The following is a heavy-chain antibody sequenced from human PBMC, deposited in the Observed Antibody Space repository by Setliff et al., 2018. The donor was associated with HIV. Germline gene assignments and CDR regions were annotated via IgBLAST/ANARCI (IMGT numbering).Heavy chain of an antibody. CDR1: GDSIGYYY. Sequence: LSLTCTVSGDSIGYYYWSWVRQPAGKGLEWIGRAYISESSHYNPSLKSRVTISVDTSKDQFSLKLNSVTAADTAVYYCARGRHGLGLDVWGQGTLVTVSS. CDR3: ARGRHGLGLDV. D-gene: IGHD3-10*01. V-gene: IGHV4-4*07. J-gene: IGHJ4*02. CDR2: AYISESS.